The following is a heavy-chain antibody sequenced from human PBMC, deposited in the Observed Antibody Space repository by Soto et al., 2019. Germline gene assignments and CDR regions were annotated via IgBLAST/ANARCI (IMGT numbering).Heavy chain of an antibody. V-gene: IGHV3-72*01. D-gene: IGHD3-10*01. CDR2: IRKKVNSYTT. J-gene: IGHJ4*02. CDR3: VRVGGSGSYSPFDY. CDR1: GFTFSDHY. Sequence: GGSLRLSCAASGFTFSDHYMDWVRQAPGKGLEWVGRIRKKVNSYTTEYAASVKDRFTISRDDSKNSLYLQMNSLKTEDMAVYYCVRVGGSGSYSPFDYWGQGTLVTVSS.